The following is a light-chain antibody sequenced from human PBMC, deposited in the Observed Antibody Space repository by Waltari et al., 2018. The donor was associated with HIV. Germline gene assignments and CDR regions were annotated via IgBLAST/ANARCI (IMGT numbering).Light chain of an antibody. CDR2: ARS. Sequence: DIQMTQSPSSLSASVGDRVTITCRASQNITSYLNWYQQKPGKAPKLLIYARSTLQSGVPSRFSASGSGTDFTLTISSLQPEDFATYYCQQSYSTPRTFGQGTKVEIK. CDR3: QQSYSTPRT. J-gene: IGKJ1*01. V-gene: IGKV1-39*01. CDR1: QNITSY.